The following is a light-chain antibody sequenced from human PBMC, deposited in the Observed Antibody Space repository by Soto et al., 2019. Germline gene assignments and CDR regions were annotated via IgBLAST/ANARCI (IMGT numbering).Light chain of an antibody. CDR3: QSYDSSLSGSVV. CDR2: ANN. CDR1: TSNIGAGYD. V-gene: IGLV1-40*01. Sequence: QSVLTQPPSGSGAPGRRVTISCPGSTSNIGAGYDVHWYQRLPGTAPKLLIYANNNRPSGVPDRFSGSKSGTSASLAITGLQAEDEAGYYCQSYDSSLSGSVVFGGGTQLTVL. J-gene: IGLJ2*01.